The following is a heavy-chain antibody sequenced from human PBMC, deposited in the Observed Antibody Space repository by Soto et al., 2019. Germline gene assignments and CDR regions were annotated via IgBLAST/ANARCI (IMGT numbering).Heavy chain of an antibody. Sequence: QVQLVESGGGVVQPGRSLRLSCAASGFSLSSYGMHWVRQAPGKGLEWVAVIGFDGNNDYYADSVKGRFTVSRDNSRNTLFLQRNSLGVEDTAVYYWAREIGYSSTWPSYWGEGTLVTVSS. CDR3: AREIGYSSTWPSY. CDR2: IGFDGNND. V-gene: IGHV3-33*01. D-gene: IGHD6-13*01. CDR1: GFSLSSYG. J-gene: IGHJ4*02.